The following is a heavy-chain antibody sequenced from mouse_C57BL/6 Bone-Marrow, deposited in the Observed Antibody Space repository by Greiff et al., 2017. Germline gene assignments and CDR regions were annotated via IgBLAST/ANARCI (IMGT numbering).Heavy chain of an antibody. V-gene: IGHV5-4*01. CDR1: GFTFSSYA. CDR2: ISDGGSYT. Sequence: EVQLQESGGGLVKPGGSLKLSCAASGFTFSSYAMSWVRQTPEKRLEWVATISDGGSYTYYPDNLKGRFTISRDNAKNNLYLQMSHLKSEDTAMYYCARVLYYYGSSFAYWGQGTLVTVSA. J-gene: IGHJ3*01. D-gene: IGHD1-1*01. CDR3: ARVLYYYGSSFAY.